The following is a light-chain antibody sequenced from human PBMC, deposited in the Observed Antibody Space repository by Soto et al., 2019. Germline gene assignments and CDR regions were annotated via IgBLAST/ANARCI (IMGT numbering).Light chain of an antibody. V-gene: IGKV3-15*01. Sequence: EIVITQSPATLSVSPGERATLSCRASQSVSSNLAWYQQKPGQAPRLLIYGASTRASGIPARFSGSGSGTEFTLTISSLXSEDFAVYYCQQYNNWPPITFGQGTRLEIK. CDR3: QQYNNWPPIT. CDR2: GAS. J-gene: IGKJ5*01. CDR1: QSVSSN.